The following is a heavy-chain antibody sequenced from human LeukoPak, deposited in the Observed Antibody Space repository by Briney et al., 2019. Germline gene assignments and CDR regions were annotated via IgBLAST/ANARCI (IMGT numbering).Heavy chain of an antibody. CDR3: ARCYSGSYYWFDP. CDR1: GGTFSSYA. Sequence: GASVKVSCKASGGTFSSYAISWVRQAPGQGLEWMGGIIPIFGTANYAQKFQGRVTITADESTSTAYMEQSSLRSEDTAVYYCARCYSGSYYWFDPWGQGTLVTVSS. J-gene: IGHJ5*02. D-gene: IGHD1-26*01. V-gene: IGHV1-69*13. CDR2: IIPIFGTA.